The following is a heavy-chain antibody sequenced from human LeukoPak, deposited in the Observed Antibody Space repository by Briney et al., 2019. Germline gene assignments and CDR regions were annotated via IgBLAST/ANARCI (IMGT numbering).Heavy chain of an antibody. D-gene: IGHD5-24*01. Sequence: GGSLRLSCAASGFTFSSYGMSWVRQAPGKGLEWVSAISGSGGSTYYADSVKGRFTISRDNAKNSLYLQMNSLRAEDTAVYYCARDGYNFAPFDYWGQGTLVTVSS. CDR3: ARDGYNFAPFDY. CDR2: ISGSGGST. J-gene: IGHJ4*02. V-gene: IGHV3-23*01. CDR1: GFTFSSYG.